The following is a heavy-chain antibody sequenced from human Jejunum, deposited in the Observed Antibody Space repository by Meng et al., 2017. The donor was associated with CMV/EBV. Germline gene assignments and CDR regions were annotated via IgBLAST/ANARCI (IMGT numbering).Heavy chain of an antibody. CDR3: ARAYGSGTTGIFDY. D-gene: IGHD3-10*01. Sequence: GFAFRNYVLHWVRPSPGRGLAWFSALSGDRGSTYYADSVKGRFTIYRDNTRNSLYLQMSTLRVEDTAVSYCARAYGSGTTGIFDYWGQGTLVTVSS. CDR2: LSGDRGST. CDR1: GFAFRNYV. J-gene: IGHJ4*02. V-gene: IGHV3-23*01.